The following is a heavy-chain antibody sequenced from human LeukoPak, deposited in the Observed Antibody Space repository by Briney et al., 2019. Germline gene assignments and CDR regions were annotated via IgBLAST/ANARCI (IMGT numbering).Heavy chain of an antibody. D-gene: IGHD5-18*01. V-gene: IGHV2-26*01. CDR2: IFWNDER. CDR3: ARIAPHTAMVTDWFAP. J-gene: IGHJ5*02. CDR1: GFSLSNARMG. Sequence: SGPTLVNPTETLTLTCTVSGFSLSNARMGVSWIRQPPGKALEWLAHIFWNDERSYSTSLKSRLTISKDTSKSQVVLTMTNMDPVDTATYYCARIAPHTAMVTDWFAPWGQGTLVPVSS.